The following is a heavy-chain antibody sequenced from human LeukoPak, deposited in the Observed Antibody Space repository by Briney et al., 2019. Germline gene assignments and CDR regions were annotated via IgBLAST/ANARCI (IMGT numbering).Heavy chain of an antibody. Sequence: GGSLRLSCVASRFSFSSHWMTWVRQAPGKGLEWVANIKEDGREKYYADSVKGRFTISRDNAKNSLYLQMNSPRGEDTAVYYCAKTIVGSNVFDIWGQGTLVTVSS. CDR3: AKTIVGSNVFDI. CDR1: RFSFSSHW. D-gene: IGHD1-26*01. J-gene: IGHJ3*02. CDR2: IKEDGREK. V-gene: IGHV3-7*01.